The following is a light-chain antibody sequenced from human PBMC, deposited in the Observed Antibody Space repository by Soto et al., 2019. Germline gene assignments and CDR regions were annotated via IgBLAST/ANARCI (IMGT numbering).Light chain of an antibody. V-gene: IGLV3-25*03. CDR2: KDS. CDR1: ALPKQY. J-gene: IGLJ1*01. Sequence: SYELTQPPSVSVSPGQTARITCSGDALPKQYAYWYQQKPGQAPVLVIYKDSERPSGIPERFSGSKSANTASLTISGLQAEDEADYYCSSYTSSSTFYVFGTGTKVTVL. CDR3: SSYTSSSTFYV.